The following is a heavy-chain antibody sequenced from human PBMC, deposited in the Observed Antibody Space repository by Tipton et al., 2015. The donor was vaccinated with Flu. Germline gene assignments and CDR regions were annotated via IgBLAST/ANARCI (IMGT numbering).Heavy chain of an antibody. Sequence: TLSLTCTVSSGSISSDYWSWIRQPPGKGLEWIAYISYTGSTNYNPSLKSRVTISIDTSKNQLSLKLSSVTAADTAVYYCARQGPGGRSFDIRGQGTMVTVSS. CDR3: ARQGPGGRSFDI. V-gene: IGHV4-59*08. J-gene: IGHJ3*02. D-gene: IGHD2-8*02. CDR2: ISYTGST. CDR1: SGSISSDY.